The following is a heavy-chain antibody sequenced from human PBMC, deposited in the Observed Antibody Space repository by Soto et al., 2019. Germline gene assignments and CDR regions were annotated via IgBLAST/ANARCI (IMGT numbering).Heavy chain of an antibody. V-gene: IGHV4-28*01. CDR2: IYYCGTT. J-gene: IGHJ4*02. Sequence: SETLSLTCAVSGYSISSSNWWGWIRQPPGKGLEWIGYIYYCGTTYYNPSLKSRFTMSVDTSKNQFSLKLTSVTAVDTAVYYCARREIQGPIDYWGQGTLVTVSS. CDR3: ARREIQGPIDY. CDR1: GYSISSSNW. D-gene: IGHD1-26*01.